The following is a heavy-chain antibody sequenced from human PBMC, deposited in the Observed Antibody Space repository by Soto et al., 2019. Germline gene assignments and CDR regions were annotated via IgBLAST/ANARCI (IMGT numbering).Heavy chain of an antibody. Sequence: KPSETLSLTCAVSGYSISSGYYWGWIRQPPGKGLEWIGSIYHDGSTYFNPSLESRVSISLDASRNQFSLRLTSVTAADTAVYYCASRFTGTTSRFDPWGQGTLVTVSS. CDR1: GYSISSGYY. CDR2: IYHDGST. V-gene: IGHV4-38-2*01. CDR3: ASRFTGTTSRFDP. J-gene: IGHJ5*02. D-gene: IGHD1-1*01.